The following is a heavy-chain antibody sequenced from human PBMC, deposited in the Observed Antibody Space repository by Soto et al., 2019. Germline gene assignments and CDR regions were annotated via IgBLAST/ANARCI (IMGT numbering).Heavy chain of an antibody. CDR2: INGASTT. CDR3: AKDLWYGLNWYGSDF. V-gene: IGHV3-23*01. CDR1: GFTFREYA. Sequence: EVQLLESGGGLVQPGGSLRLSCAPSGFTFREYAMHCVRRAPGEGLEWVSFINGASTTFYADSVRGRFTISRDNSKNTLYLHMSSLRADDTAIYYCAKDLWYGLNWYGSDFWGQGTLVTVSS. D-gene: IGHD6-13*01. J-gene: IGHJ4*01.